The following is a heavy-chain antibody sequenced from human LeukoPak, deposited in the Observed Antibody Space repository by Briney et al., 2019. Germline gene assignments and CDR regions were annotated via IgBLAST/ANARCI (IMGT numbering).Heavy chain of an antibody. CDR1: GFTFSSYA. CDR3: ARDGPTDAFDI. Sequence: PGGSLRLSCAASGFTFSSYAMSWVRQAPGKGLEWVANIKQDGSEKYYVDSVKGRFTISRDNAKNSLYLQMNSLRAEDTAVYYCARDGPTDAFDIWGQGTMVTVSS. J-gene: IGHJ3*02. V-gene: IGHV3-7*01. CDR2: IKQDGSEK. D-gene: IGHD4-17*01.